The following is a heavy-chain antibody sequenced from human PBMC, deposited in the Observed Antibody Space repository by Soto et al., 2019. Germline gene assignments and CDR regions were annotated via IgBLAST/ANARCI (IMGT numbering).Heavy chain of an antibody. Sequence: SETLSLTCAVYGGSFSGYYWSWIRQPPGKGLEWIGEINHSGSTNYNPSLKSRVTISVDTSKNQFSLKLSSVTAADTAVYYCARGLIDSVSVLERNFDYWGQGTLVTVSS. V-gene: IGHV4-34*01. CDR1: GGSFSGYY. CDR3: ARGLIDSVSVLERNFDY. J-gene: IGHJ4*02. D-gene: IGHD3-3*01. CDR2: INHSGST.